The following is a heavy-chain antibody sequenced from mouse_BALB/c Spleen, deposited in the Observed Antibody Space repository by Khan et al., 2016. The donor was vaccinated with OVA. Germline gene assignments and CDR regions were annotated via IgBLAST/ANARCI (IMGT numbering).Heavy chain of an antibody. Sequence: EVQLVESGGDLVKPGGSLKLSCAASGFTFSSFGLSWIRQTPDKRLEWVATISSGGSYTYYPVSVKGRFTISRDNAKNTLYLQMSSLKSEDTAMYYCARQYSNSCFEYWGQGTTLTVSS. CDR3: ARQYSNSCFEY. V-gene: IGHV5-6*01. CDR1: GFTFSSFG. J-gene: IGHJ2*01. D-gene: IGHD2-5*01. CDR2: ISSGGSYT.